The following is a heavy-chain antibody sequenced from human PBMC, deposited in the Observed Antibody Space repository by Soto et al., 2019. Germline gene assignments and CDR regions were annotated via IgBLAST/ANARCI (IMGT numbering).Heavy chain of an antibody. CDR1: GFTFSDYS. CDR2: ISSSTNTI. Sequence: SLRLSCAASGFTFSDYSMNWVRQAPGKGLEWVSYISSSTNTIYYADSVKGRFTISRDNAKNSLYLQMNSLKDEDTAVYYCARAKYSGKYRYYYYGMDVWGQGTSVTVSS. D-gene: IGHD1-26*01. CDR3: ARAKYSGKYRYYYYGMDV. J-gene: IGHJ6*02. V-gene: IGHV3-48*02.